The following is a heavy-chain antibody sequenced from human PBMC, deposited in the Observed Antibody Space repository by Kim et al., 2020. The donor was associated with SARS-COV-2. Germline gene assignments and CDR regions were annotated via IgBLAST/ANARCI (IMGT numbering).Heavy chain of an antibody. J-gene: IGHJ2*01. Sequence: SETLSLTCTVSGGSISSYYWCWIRLRPGQGLEWMGYVYYSGSANYNPSLKSRVTISVDSSKNQFSLKLRSVTAADTAVYSCAGIVVASGWYPYWYFDLLGRGTLVTVSS. V-gene: IGHV4-59*13. CDR3: AGIVVASGWYPYWYFDL. D-gene: IGHD6-19*01. CDR2: VYYSGSA. CDR1: GGSISSYY.